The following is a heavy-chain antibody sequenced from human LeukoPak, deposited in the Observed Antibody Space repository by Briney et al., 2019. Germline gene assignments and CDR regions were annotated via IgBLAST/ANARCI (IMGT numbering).Heavy chain of an antibody. Sequence: GGSLRLSCAASGFXFSSYSINWVRQAPGKGLEWVSYISSSSSTIYYADSVKGRFTISRDNAKNSLYLQMNSLRDEDTAVYYCARESAVAVLYYYYYGMDVWGQGTTVTVSS. D-gene: IGHD6-19*01. CDR1: GFXFSSYS. CDR3: ARESAVAVLYYYYYGMDV. CDR2: ISSSSSTI. J-gene: IGHJ6*02. V-gene: IGHV3-48*02.